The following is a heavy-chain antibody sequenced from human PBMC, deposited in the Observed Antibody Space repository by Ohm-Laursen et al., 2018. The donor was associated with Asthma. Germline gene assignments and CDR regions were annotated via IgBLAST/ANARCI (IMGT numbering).Heavy chain of an antibody. D-gene: IGHD3-10*01. V-gene: IGHV3-74*01. CDR3: ARDYYGSGAY. J-gene: IGHJ4*02. CDR2: INSDGSST. Sequence: SLRLSCTASGSTFSGYWMQWVRQAPGKGLVWVSRINSDGSSTTYADSVRGRFTISRDNAKNTLYLQINSLRAEDTAVYYCARDYYGSGAYWGQGTLVTVSS. CDR1: GSTFSGYW.